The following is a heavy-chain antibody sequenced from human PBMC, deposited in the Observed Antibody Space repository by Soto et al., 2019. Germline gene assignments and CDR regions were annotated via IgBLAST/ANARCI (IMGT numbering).Heavy chain of an antibody. CDR3: AALGAFDI. Sequence: XGSLRLSCASSVCTFSSYAMSCVRQAPGKGLEWVSAISGSGGSTYYADSVKGRFTISRDNSKNTLYLQMNSLRAEDTAVYYCAALGAFDIWGQGTMVSVS. J-gene: IGHJ3*02. CDR2: ISGSGGST. V-gene: IGHV3-23*01. D-gene: IGHD7-27*01. CDR1: VCTFSSYA.